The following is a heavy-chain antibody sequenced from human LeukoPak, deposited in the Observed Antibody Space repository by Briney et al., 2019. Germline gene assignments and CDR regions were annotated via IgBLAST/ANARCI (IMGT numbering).Heavy chain of an antibody. J-gene: IGHJ4*02. CDR3: ARDKGELRQTTNDFDY. Sequence: ASVTLSCKASGSTFTSYGNGLVWHPPGQGLEWMGWLSAYNGNTNYAQTLPGRGPITTDTYTSKDSMELRRLRSDDTAVDYYARDKGELRQTTNDFDYWGQGTLVSVSS. V-gene: IGHV1-18*01. CDR1: GSTFTSYG. CDR2: LSAYNGNT. D-gene: IGHD1-26*01.